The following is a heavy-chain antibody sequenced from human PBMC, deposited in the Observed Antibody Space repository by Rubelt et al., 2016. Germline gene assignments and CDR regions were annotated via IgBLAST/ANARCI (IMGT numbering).Heavy chain of an antibody. CDR1: GGSFSGYY. V-gene: IGHV4-34*11. Sequence: QVQLQQWGAGLLKPSETLSLTCAVYGGSFSGYYWSWIRQPPGKGLEWIGYISNSGRTSYNPSLKSRVTISLDTAKNQSSLSRISVTAADTAVYYCARHASGANSYYDYWGQGTLVTVSS. CDR2: ISNSGRT. D-gene: IGHD4-11*01. CDR3: ARHASGANSYYDY. J-gene: IGHJ4*02.